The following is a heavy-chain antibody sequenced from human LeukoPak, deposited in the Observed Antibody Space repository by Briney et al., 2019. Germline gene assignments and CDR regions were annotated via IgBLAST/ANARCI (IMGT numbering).Heavy chain of an antibody. Sequence: GGSLRLSCAASGFTFSSYSMNWVRQAPGKGLEWVSYISSSSSTIYYADSVKGRFTISRDNAKNSLYLQMNSLRDEDTAVYYCARGNIAVAGTHLDDYWGQGTLVTVSS. J-gene: IGHJ4*02. CDR3: ARGNIAVAGTHLDDY. CDR1: GFTFSSYS. V-gene: IGHV3-48*02. D-gene: IGHD6-19*01. CDR2: ISSSSSTI.